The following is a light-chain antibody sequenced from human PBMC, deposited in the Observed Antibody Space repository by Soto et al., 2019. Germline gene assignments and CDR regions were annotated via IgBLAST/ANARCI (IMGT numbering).Light chain of an antibody. V-gene: IGKV3-11*01. CDR1: QTVFTA. CDR3: QQQSHWPVT. CDR2: SAS. Sequence: EIVLTQSPATLSLSPGDRATLSCRASQTVFTAFAWYQKKAGQAPRLLIHSASNRASGIPARFSGSGSGTDFTLTISRVEPEDFAVFYCQQQSHWPVTFGGGTKVEIK. J-gene: IGKJ4*01.